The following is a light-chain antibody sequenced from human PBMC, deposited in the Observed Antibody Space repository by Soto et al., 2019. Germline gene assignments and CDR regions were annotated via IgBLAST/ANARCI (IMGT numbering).Light chain of an antibody. CDR3: SSYTSSSTYVV. CDR1: SSDVGGYNY. CDR2: DVS. J-gene: IGLJ2*01. Sequence: QSALTQPASVSGSPGQSITISCTGTSSDVGGYNYVSWYQQHPGKAPKLMIYDVSNRPSGVSSRFSGSKSGNTASLTISGLQAEDEADYYCSSYTSSSTYVVFGGGTKVTFL. V-gene: IGLV2-14*01.